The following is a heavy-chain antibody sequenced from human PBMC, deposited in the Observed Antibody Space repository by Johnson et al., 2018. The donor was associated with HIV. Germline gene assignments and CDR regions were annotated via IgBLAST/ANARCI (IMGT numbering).Heavy chain of an antibody. Sequence: MLLVESGGGLVKPGGSLRLSCAASGFTFSNAWMSWVRQAPGKGLEWVGRIKSKTDGGTTDYAAPVKGRFTISRENAKNSLYLQMNSLRAEDTAVYYCAKGIAAAGTGAFDIWGQGTMVTVSS. J-gene: IGHJ3*02. V-gene: IGHV3-15*01. CDR3: AKGIAAAGTGAFDI. CDR1: GFTFSNAW. CDR2: IKSKTDGGTT. D-gene: IGHD6-13*01.